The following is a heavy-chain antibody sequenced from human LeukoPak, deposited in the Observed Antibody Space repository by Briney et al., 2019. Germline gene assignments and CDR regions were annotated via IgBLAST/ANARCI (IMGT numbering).Heavy chain of an antibody. CDR1: GGSFSGYY. CDR3: ARGRPGGPYYFDY. D-gene: IGHD3-16*01. Sequence: PSETLSLTCAVYGGSFSGYYWSWIRQPPGKGLEWIGEINHSGSTNYNPSLKSRVTISVDTSKNQFSLKLSSVTAADTAVYYCARGRPGGPYYFDYWGQGTLVTVSS. CDR2: INHSGST. V-gene: IGHV4-34*01. J-gene: IGHJ4*02.